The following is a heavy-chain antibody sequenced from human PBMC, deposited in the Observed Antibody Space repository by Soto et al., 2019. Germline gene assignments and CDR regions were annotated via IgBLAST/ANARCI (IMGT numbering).Heavy chain of an antibody. CDR1: GFTFSSYG. D-gene: IGHD5-18*01. Sequence: QVQLVESGGGVVQPGRSLRLSCAASGFTFSSYGMHWVRQAPGKGLEWVAIISHEGSNKYYADYVEGRFTISRDNSKNTLYQPMNSLRAEDTAVYYCAKNTGYSYGFPFDYGGQGTLVTVSS. CDR2: ISHEGSNK. J-gene: IGHJ4*02. V-gene: IGHV3-30*18. CDR3: AKNTGYSYGFPFDY.